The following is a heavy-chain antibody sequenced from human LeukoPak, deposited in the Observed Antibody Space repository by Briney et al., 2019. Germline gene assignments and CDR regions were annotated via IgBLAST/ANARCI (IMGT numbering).Heavy chain of an antibody. J-gene: IGHJ4*02. CDR3: ARASGWYKY. V-gene: IGHV4-34*01. D-gene: IGHD6-19*01. CDR2: INHSGST. Sequence: PSETLSLTCAVYGGSFSGYYWSWIRQPPGKGLERIGEINHSGSTNYNPSLKSRVTISVDTSKNQFSLKLSSVTAADTAVYYCARASGWYKYWGQGTLVTVSS. CDR1: GGSFSGYY.